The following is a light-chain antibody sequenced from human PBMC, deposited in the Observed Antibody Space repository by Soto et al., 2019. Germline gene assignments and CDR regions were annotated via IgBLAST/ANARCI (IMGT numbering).Light chain of an antibody. CDR3: SSYTSSSTLPYV. Sequence: QSALTQPASVSGSPGQSITISCTGTSSDVGSYNYVSWYQQHPGKAPRLMIYEVSNRPSGVSNRFSGSKSGNTASLTISGLQAEAEADYYGSSYTSSSTLPYVFGTGTKLTVL. CDR1: SSDVGSYNY. V-gene: IGLV2-14*01. J-gene: IGLJ1*01. CDR2: EVS.